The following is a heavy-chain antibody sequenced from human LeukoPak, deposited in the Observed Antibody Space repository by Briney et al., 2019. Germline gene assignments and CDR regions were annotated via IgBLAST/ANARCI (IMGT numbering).Heavy chain of an antibody. CDR1: GFTFSSYA. CDR3: ARAKLRDTFDH. CDR2: ISDDGRNI. J-gene: IGHJ4*02. V-gene: IGHV3-30*04. Sequence: GGSLRLSCAASGFTFSSYAMHWVRQAPGRGLEWVAVISDDGRNIYYADSVKGRFTISSDNSKNTLYLQMNSLRAEDTAVYYCARAKLRDTFDHWGQGTLVTVSS. D-gene: IGHD1-7*01.